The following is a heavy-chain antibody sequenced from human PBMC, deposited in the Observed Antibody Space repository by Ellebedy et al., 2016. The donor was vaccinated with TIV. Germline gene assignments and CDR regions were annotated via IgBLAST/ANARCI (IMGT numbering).Heavy chain of an antibody. Sequence: GESLKISCAASGFTFSSYWMHLVRQAPGKGLVWVSSINSDGSSTSYADSVKGRFTISRDNAKNTLYLQMNSLRAEDTAVYYCARDVDSSGYYTVLYWGQGTLVTVSS. J-gene: IGHJ4*02. CDR3: ARDVDSSGYYTVLY. D-gene: IGHD3-22*01. CDR1: GFTFSSYW. CDR2: INSDGSST. V-gene: IGHV3-74*01.